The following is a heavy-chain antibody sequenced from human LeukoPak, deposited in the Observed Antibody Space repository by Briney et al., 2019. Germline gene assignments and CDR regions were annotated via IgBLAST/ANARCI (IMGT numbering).Heavy chain of an antibody. CDR3: AREYYDILTGYYHDY. Sequence: GGSLRLSCAASGFTFSSYEMNWVRQAPGKGLEWVSYISSSGSTIYYADSVKGRFTISRDNAKNSLYLQMNSLRAEDTAVYYCAREYYDILTGYYHDYWGQGTLVTVSS. J-gene: IGHJ4*02. D-gene: IGHD3-9*01. CDR2: ISSSGSTI. CDR1: GFTFSSYE. V-gene: IGHV3-48*03.